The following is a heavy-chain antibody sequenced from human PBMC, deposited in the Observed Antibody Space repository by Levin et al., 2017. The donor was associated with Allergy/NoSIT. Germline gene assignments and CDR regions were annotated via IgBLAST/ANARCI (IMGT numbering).Heavy chain of an antibody. Sequence: GGSLRLSCAASGFTFSSYAMSWVRQAPGKGLEWVSGISGSGGSTYYTDSVKGRFTISRDNSKNTLYLQMNSLRAEDTALYYCAKDPRLGGTGTHEVVKWFDPWGEGTLVNVSS. D-gene: IGHD1-1*01. J-gene: IGHJ5*02. V-gene: IGHV3-23*01. CDR2: ISGSGGST. CDR1: GFTFSSYA. CDR3: AKDPRLGGTGTHEVVKWFDP.